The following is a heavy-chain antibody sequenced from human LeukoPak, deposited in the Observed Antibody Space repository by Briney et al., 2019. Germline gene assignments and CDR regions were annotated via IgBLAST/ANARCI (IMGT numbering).Heavy chain of an antibody. CDR2: IYTSGST. CDR3: ARDCAPVSTGYFDY. Sequence: PSETLSLTCAVYGGSFSGYYWSWIRQPPGKGLEWIGHIYTSGSTNYNPSLKSRVTISVDTSKNQFSLKLNSVTAADTAVYYCARDCAPVSTGYFDYWGQGSLVAVSS. J-gene: IGHJ4*02. D-gene: IGHD3-10*01. V-gene: IGHV4-4*08. CDR1: GGSFSGYY.